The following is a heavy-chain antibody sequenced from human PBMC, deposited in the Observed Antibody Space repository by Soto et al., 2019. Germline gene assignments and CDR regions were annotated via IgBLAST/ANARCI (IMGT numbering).Heavy chain of an antibody. Sequence: QVQLQESGPGLVKPSETLSLTCTVSGGSISSYYWSWIRQPPGKGLEWIGYIYYSGSTNYNPSLMSRVTTSVATSKNQFSLKLSSVTAADTAVYYCARGGPMYYDFWSGQYYFDYWGQGTLVTVSS. V-gene: IGHV4-59*01. D-gene: IGHD3-3*01. J-gene: IGHJ4*02. CDR1: GGSISSYY. CDR2: IYYSGST. CDR3: ARGGPMYYDFWSGQYYFDY.